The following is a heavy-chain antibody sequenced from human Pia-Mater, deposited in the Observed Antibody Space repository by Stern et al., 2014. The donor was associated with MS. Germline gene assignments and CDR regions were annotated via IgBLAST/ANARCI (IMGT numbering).Heavy chain of an antibody. CDR2: IIPIFGAA. V-gene: IGHV1-69*01. Sequence: QVQLVQSGAEVKKPGSSVKVSCKVSGGTFSDNAFSWVRQAPGQGLEWMGGIIPIFGAADYAQNFQGRVTITADESTSTVYMEMSSLRSEDTAVYHCARGAYCGGDCYWWWFDSWGQGTLVTVSS. CDR3: ARGAYCGGDCYWWWFDS. J-gene: IGHJ5*01. D-gene: IGHD2-21*02. CDR1: GGTFSDNA.